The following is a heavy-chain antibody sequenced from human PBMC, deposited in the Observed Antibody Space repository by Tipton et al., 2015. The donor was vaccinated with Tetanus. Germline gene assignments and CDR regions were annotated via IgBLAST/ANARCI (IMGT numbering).Heavy chain of an antibody. CDR2: IYYTGNT. V-gene: IGHV4-31*03. CDR1: GDSINSGDYY. J-gene: IGHJ4*02. D-gene: IGHD1-26*01. Sequence: TLSLTCSVSGDSINSGDYYWSWIRQHPGQGLEWIGYIYYTGNTYYNPSLKSRVTLSIDMSKNQFSLRLSSVTAADTAVYFCARRVVGATLDYWGQGSLVTVSS. CDR3: ARRVVGATLDY.